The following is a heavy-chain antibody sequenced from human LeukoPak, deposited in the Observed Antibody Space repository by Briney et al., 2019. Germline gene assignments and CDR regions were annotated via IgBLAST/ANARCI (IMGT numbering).Heavy chain of an antibody. CDR2: IDTDGSST. V-gene: IGHV3-74*01. CDR1: GFTFRSYW. D-gene: IGHD3-3*01. Sequence: GGSLRLSCAASGFTFRSYWMNWVRQAPGKGLVWVSPIDTDGSSTTYADSVKGRFTISRDNAKNTLYLQMNSLRAEDTAVYFCARGFTIFGVVNDGFDIWGQGTKVTVSS. J-gene: IGHJ3*02. CDR3: ARGFTIFGVVNDGFDI.